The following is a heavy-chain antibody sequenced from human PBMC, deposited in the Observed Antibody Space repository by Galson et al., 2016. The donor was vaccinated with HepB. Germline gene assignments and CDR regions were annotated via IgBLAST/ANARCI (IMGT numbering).Heavy chain of an antibody. CDR1: GWSFRGYY. CDR2: INHSGSA. D-gene: IGHD2/OR15-2a*01. J-gene: IGHJ4*02. Sequence: SETLSLTCAVYGWSFRGYYWSWVRQPPGKGLEWIGEINHSGSAKYNPSLKSRVTLSVDTSKNLFSLSLSSVTAADTAMYYCARSTTGDFDYWAQGNLVTVSS. CDR3: ARSTTGDFDY. V-gene: IGHV4-34*01.